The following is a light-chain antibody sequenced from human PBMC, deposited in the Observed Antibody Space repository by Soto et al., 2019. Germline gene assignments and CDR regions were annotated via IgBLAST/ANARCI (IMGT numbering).Light chain of an antibody. CDR1: QSVSSSY. Sequence: EIVLTQSPGTQSLSPGERATLSCRASQSVSSSYLAWYQQKPGQAPRLLIYGASSRATGIPDRFSGSGSGTDFTLTISSLQSEDFTVYYCQQYNNWPLTFGGGTKVDIK. V-gene: IGKV3-20*01. CDR3: QQYNNWPLT. CDR2: GAS. J-gene: IGKJ4*01.